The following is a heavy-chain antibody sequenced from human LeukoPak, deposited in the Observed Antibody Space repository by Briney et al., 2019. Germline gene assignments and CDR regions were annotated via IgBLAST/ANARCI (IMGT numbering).Heavy chain of an antibody. J-gene: IGHJ4*02. Sequence: GGSLRLSCAASGFTVSSNYMSWVRQAPGKGLEWVSGISWNSGSIGYADSVKGRFTISRDNAKNSLYLQMNSLRAEDTGLYYCAKDDEPYSSGWANFDYWGQGTLVTVSS. D-gene: IGHD6-19*01. CDR2: ISWNSGSI. CDR3: AKDDEPYSSGWANFDY. V-gene: IGHV3-9*01. CDR1: GFTVSSNY.